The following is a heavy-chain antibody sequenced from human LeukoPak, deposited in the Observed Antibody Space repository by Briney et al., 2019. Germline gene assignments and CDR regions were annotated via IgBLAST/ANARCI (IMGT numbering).Heavy chain of an antibody. V-gene: IGHV3-7*01. CDR3: ARTYYYDSSGYSY. D-gene: IGHD3-22*01. CDR1: GFTSSNYD. J-gene: IGHJ4*02. Sequence: GGSLRLSCAASGFTSSNYDMNWVRQAPGKGLEWVANIKQDGSEKYYVDSVKGRFTISRDNAKNSLYLQMNSLRAEDTAVYYCARTYYYDSSGYSYWGQGTLVTVSS. CDR2: IKQDGSEK.